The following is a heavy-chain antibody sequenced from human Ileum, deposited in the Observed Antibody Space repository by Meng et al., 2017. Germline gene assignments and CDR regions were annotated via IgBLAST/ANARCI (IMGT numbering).Heavy chain of an antibody. CDR1: GVSISDDNW. CDR3: ARIPFHYYTMDV. J-gene: IGHJ6*02. V-gene: IGHV4-4*02. CDR2: IYQSGSA. Sequence: QVQLQESGPGLVQPSGTLSLTCAVSGVSISDDNWWSWVRQPPGKGLEWIGEIYQSGSAHYNPSLKSRVTMSVDKSGNQFSLRLTSVTAADTAVYYCARIPFHYYTMDVWGQGTTVTVSS.